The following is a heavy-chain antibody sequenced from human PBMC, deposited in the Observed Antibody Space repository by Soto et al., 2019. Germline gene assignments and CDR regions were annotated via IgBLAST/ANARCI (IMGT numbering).Heavy chain of an antibody. Sequence: GESLKISCKGSGYSFTSYWISWVRQMPGKGLEWMGRIDPSDSYTNYSPSFQGHVTISADKSISTAYLQWSSLKASDTAMYYCALTYYGILTGYYLDYWGQGTLVTVSS. V-gene: IGHV5-10-1*01. CDR2: IDPSDSYT. J-gene: IGHJ4*02. CDR1: GYSFTSYW. D-gene: IGHD3-9*01. CDR3: ALTYYGILTGYYLDY.